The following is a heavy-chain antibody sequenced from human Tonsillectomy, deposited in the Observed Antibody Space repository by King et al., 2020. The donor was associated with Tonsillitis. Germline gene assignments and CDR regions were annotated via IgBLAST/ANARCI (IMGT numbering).Heavy chain of an antibody. V-gene: IGHV4-30-4*01. Sequence: QLQESGPGLVKPSQTLSLPCTVSGGSISSGHYYWSWIRQPPGKGLEWIGYIYYSGSTYYNPSLKSRVTISVDTSKNQFSLKLSSVTAADTAVYYCARDNVDTAVATAPYFDYWGQGTLVTVSS. D-gene: IGHD5-18*01. CDR3: ARDNVDTAVATAPYFDY. J-gene: IGHJ4*02. CDR1: GGSISSGHYY. CDR2: IYYSGST.